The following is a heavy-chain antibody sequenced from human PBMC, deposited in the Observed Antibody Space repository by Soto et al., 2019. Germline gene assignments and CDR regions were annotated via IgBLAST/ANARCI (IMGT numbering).Heavy chain of an antibody. V-gene: IGHV4-34*01. D-gene: IGHD2-2*01. J-gene: IGHJ5*02. CDR3: ARGVVVVPAARNWFGP. CDR1: GGSFSGYY. Sequence: SETLSLTCAVYGGSFSGYYWSWIRQPPGKGLEWIGEINHSGSTNYNPSLKSRVTISVDTSKNQFSLKLSSVTAADTAVYYCARGVVVVPAARNWFGPWGQGTLVTVSS. CDR2: INHSGST.